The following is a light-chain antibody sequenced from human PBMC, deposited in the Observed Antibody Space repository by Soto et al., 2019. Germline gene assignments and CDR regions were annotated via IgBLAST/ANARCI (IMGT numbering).Light chain of an antibody. CDR2: VAS. CDR1: QNIGRF. J-gene: IGKJ4*01. V-gene: IGKV1-39*01. CDR3: QQSFTTLLT. Sequence: DIPMTQSPSSLSASVGDRVTITCRASQNIGRFLNWHQQKPGKAPNVLINVASTLRSGVPSRFSGSGSGTDFYLTINSLQPEDFATYFCQQSFTTLLTFGGGTKVEIK.